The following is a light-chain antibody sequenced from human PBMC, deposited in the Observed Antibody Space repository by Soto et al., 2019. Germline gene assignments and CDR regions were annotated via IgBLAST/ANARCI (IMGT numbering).Light chain of an antibody. CDR2: DDD. Sequence: QSVLTQPPSVSAAAGQKVTISCAGSCSNIGGNSVSWYQQLPGTAPKLLIYDDDKRPSGIPDRFSGSKSGTSATLGITGFQTGDEADYYCGSWDSSLSAYVFATGTKVTVL. J-gene: IGLJ1*01. V-gene: IGLV1-51*01. CDR1: CSNIGGNS. CDR3: GSWDSSLSAYV.